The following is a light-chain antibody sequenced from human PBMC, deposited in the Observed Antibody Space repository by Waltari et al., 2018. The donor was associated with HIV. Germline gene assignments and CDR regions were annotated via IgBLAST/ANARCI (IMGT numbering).Light chain of an antibody. J-gene: IGKJ4*01. CDR3: MQGLQIPLT. CDR2: LAY. Sequence: IVMTQSPLSLSVTTGEPASIPCTSNQSLLHSSGYNFLDWYMQKPGQSPQVLIYLAYNRASGVPARFSGSGSATDFTLKISRVEAEDVGFYYCMQGLQIPLTFGGGTKVEIK. V-gene: IGKV2-28*01. CDR1: QSLLHSSGYNF.